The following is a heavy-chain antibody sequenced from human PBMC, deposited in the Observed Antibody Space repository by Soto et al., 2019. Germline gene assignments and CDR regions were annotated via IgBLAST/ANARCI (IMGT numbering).Heavy chain of an antibody. CDR2: IYYSGST. Sequence: DLEWIGYIYYSGSTYYNPSLKSRVSISVDTSKNQFSLMLSSVTAADTALYYCARGMVVAAPVGWFDPWGQGTLVTVSS. V-gene: IGHV4-31*02. D-gene: IGHD2-15*01. J-gene: IGHJ5*02. CDR3: ARGMVVAAPVGWFDP.